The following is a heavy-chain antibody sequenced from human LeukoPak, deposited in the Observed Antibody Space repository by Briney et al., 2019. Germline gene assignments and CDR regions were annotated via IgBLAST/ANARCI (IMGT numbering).Heavy chain of an antibody. V-gene: IGHV4-39*01. CDR1: GGSISSSSYY. Sequence: PSETLSLTCTVSGGSISSSSYYWGWIRQPPGKGLEWIGSIYYSGSTYYNPSLKSRVTISVDTSKNQSSLKLSSVTAADTAVYYCARHARGGRYCSSTSCPDYWGQGTLVTVSS. CDR2: IYYSGST. J-gene: IGHJ4*02. D-gene: IGHD2-2*01. CDR3: ARHARGGRYCSSTSCPDY.